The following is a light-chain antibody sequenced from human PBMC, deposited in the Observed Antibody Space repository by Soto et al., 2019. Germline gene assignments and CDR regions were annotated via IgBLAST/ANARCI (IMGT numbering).Light chain of an antibody. Sequence: QSALTQPASVSGSPGQSITISCTGTSTDIGAYNFVSWFQHHPGKAPKLILFEVRIRPSGVSNRFSGSRSGNTASLTISGLQAEDEADYYCASYRSSFTLYVFG. CDR2: EVR. CDR1: STDIGAYNF. V-gene: IGLV2-14*01. CDR3: ASYRSSFTLYV. J-gene: IGLJ1*01.